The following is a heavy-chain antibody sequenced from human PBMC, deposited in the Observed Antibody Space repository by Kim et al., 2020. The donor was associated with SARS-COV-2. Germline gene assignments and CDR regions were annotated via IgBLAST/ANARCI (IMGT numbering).Heavy chain of an antibody. Sequence: GGSLRLSCAASGVTFSSYAMSWVRQAPGKGLEWVSAISGSGGSTYYADSVKGRITISRDNSKNTLYLQMNSLRAEDTAVYYCVKDSSVYNDAFDIWGQGTMVTVSS. D-gene: IGHD3-10*01. CDR1: GVTFSSYA. J-gene: IGHJ3*02. CDR2: ISGSGGST. V-gene: IGHV3-23*01. CDR3: VKDSSVYNDAFDI.